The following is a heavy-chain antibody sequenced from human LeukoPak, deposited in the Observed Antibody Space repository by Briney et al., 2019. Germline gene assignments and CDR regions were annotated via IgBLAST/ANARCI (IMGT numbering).Heavy chain of an antibody. J-gene: IGHJ3*02. CDR1: GFTFSSYS. Sequence: GGSLRLSCAASGFTFSSYSMNWVRQAPGKGLEWVSSISSSSRYIYYEDSVKGPFTISRDNAKNSLYLQMNSLRAEDTVVYYCARDSDWDDAFDIWGQGTMVTVSS. D-gene: IGHD3-9*01. CDR3: ARDSDWDDAFDI. V-gene: IGHV3-21*01. CDR2: ISSSSRYI.